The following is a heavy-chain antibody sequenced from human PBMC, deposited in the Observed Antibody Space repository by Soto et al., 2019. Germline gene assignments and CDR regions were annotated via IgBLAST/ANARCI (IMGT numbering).Heavy chain of an antibody. Sequence: EVQLVESGGGLVKPGGSLRLSCAASGFTFSNAWMSWVRQAPGKGLEWVGRIKSKTDGGTTDYAAPVKGRFTISRDDSKNTLYLQMNILKNEDTAVYYCATDLPSHYDLWRGYYSGWFDPWGQGTLVTVSS. J-gene: IGHJ5*02. CDR1: GFTFSNAW. CDR3: ATDLPSHYDLWRGYYSGWFDP. V-gene: IGHV3-15*01. D-gene: IGHD3-3*01. CDR2: IKSKTDGGTT.